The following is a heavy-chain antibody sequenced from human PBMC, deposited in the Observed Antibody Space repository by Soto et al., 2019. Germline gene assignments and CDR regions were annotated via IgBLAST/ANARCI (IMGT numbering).Heavy chain of an antibody. CDR3: ARRLSYGSGWHX. CDR2: IYPPDSQA. V-gene: IGHV5-51*01. D-gene: IGHD6-19*01. J-gene: IGHJ4*02. Sequence: PGEALKITCKGSGYSFTTYWIGWVRQMPGKGLELMVIIYPPDSQARYSPSFQGQVTLSVDKSINTAYLQWSSLKASDTAMYYCARRLSYGSGWHXWGQGTLVTVSX. CDR1: GYSFTTYW.